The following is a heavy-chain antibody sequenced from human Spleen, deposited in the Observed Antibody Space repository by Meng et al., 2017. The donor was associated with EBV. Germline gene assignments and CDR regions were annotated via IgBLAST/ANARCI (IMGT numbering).Heavy chain of an antibody. Sequence: VQLVKSGPEVKKPGASVKVSCKASGYTFTNYGITWVRQAPGQGLEWMGWISPHNGNTNYAQTLQGRVTMTTDTSTSTAYLELRSLRSDDTAVYYCARGRFYLDSWGQGTLVTVSS. J-gene: IGHJ4*02. CDR3: ARGRFYLDS. CDR2: ISPHNGNT. CDR1: GYTFTNYG. V-gene: IGHV1-18*01. D-gene: IGHD3-16*01.